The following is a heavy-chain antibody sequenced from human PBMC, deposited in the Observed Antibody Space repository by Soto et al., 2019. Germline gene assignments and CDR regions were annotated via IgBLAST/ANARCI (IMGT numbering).Heavy chain of an antibody. CDR3: ARVYDFWSGYYKVDYYYYGMDV. J-gene: IGHJ6*02. D-gene: IGHD3-3*01. V-gene: IGHV6-1*01. CDR2: TYYGSKWYN. CDR1: GDSVSSNSAA. Sequence: SQTLSLTCAISGDSVSSNSAAWNWIRQSPSRGLEWLGRTYYGSKWYNDYAVSVKSRITINPDTSKNQFSLQLNSVTPEDTAVYYCARVYDFWSGYYKVDYYYYGMDVLRQGTTVTVSS.